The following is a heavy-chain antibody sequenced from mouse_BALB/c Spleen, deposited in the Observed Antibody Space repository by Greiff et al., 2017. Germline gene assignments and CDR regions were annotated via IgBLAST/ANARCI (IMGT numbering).Heavy chain of an antibody. D-gene: IGHD1-1*01. CDR2: IDPANGNT. CDR1: GFNINDTY. CDR3: ARYSSSSRTDWFAY. J-gene: IGHJ3*01. V-gene: IGHV14-3*02. Sequence: EVQGVESGAELVKPGASVKLSCTASGFNINDTYMHWVKQRPEQGLEWIGRIDPANGNTKYDPKFQGKATITADTSSNTAYLQLSSLTSEDTAVYYCARYSSSSRTDWFAYWGQGTLVTVSA.